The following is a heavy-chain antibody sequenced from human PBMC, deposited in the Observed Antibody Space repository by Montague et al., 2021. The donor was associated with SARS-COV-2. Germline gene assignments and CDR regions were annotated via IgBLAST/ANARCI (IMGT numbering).Heavy chain of an antibody. CDR1: GFTVSSNY. D-gene: IGHD6-19*01. J-gene: IGHJ4*02. CDR3: ARDRGSGWFHFDY. V-gene: IGHV3-53*04. CDR2: IYSGGST. Sequence: SLRLSCAASGFTVSSNYMSWVRQAPGKGLGWVSVIYSGGSTYYADSVKGRFTISRHNSKNTLYLQMNSLRAEDTAVYYCARDRGSGWFHFDYWGQGTLVTVSS.